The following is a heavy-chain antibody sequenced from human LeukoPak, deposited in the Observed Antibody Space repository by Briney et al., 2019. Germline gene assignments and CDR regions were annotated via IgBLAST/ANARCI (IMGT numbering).Heavy chain of an antibody. V-gene: IGHV4-61*02. J-gene: IGHJ4*02. CDR3: ARDFPTYCTGGSCYGGNNDY. CDR1: GASVSSVIYY. Sequence: SQTLSLTCTVSGASVSSVIYYWSWIRQPAGKGLEWIGRVYTSGSTNYNPSLKSRVTISVDTSKNQFSLKLSSVTAADTAVYYCARDFPTYCTGGSCYGGNNDYWGQGTLVTVSS. CDR2: VYTSGST. D-gene: IGHD2-15*01.